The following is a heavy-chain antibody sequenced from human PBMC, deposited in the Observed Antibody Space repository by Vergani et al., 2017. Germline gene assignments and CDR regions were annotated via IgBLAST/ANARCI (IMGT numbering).Heavy chain of an antibody. CDR3: ASRDITIFGVVIIRGYYYYGMDV. CDR1: GGTFSSYA. CDR2: FIPIFGTA. J-gene: IGHJ6*02. D-gene: IGHD3-3*01. Sequence: QVQLVQSGAEVKKPGSSVKVSCKASGGTFSSYAISWVRQAPGQGLEWMGGFIPIFGTANYAQKFQGRVTITADESTSTAYMERSSLRSEDTAVYYCASRDITIFGVVIIRGYYYYGMDVWGQGTTVTVSS. V-gene: IGHV1-69*01.